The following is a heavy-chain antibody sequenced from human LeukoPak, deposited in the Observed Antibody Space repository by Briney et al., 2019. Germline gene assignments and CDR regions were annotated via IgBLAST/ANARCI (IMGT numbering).Heavy chain of an antibody. D-gene: IGHD2-15*01. CDR1: GFTFSTYW. CDR2: INTDGSST. Sequence: GGSLRLSCAASGFTFSTYWMHWVRQASGKGLVWVSRINTDGSSTNYADSVKGRFTISRDNAKNTLYLQMNSLRAEDTAVYYCARDLSLYCSGGSCYSLNYWGQGTLVTVSS. CDR3: ARDLSLYCSGGSCYSLNY. V-gene: IGHV3-74*01. J-gene: IGHJ4*02.